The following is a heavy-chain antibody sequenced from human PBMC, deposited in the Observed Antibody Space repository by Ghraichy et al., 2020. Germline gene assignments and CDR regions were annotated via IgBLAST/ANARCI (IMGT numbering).Heavy chain of an antibody. CDR2: ISGSGYST. J-gene: IGHJ4*02. CDR1: GFTFSSYA. Sequence: LSLTCAASGFTFSSYAMSWVRQAPGKGLEWVSVISGSGYSTYYADSVKGRFTISRDNSKNTLYLQMNSLRAEDTAVYYCAKADYSSPQYFDYWGQGTLVTVSS. D-gene: IGHD4-11*01. V-gene: IGHV3-23*01. CDR3: AKADYSSPQYFDY.